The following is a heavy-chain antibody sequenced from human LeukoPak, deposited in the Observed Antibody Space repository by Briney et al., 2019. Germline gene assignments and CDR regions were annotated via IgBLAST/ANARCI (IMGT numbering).Heavy chain of an antibody. CDR3: ASFQQLGPFDY. J-gene: IGHJ4*02. Sequence: GESLKISCKGSGYSFSSYWISWVRQMPGKGLEWMGIIYPTDSDTRYSPSFQGQVTISADKSIRTAYLQWNSLKASDTAMYYCASFQQLGPFDYWGQGTLVTVSS. V-gene: IGHV5-51*01. D-gene: IGHD6-13*01. CDR2: IYPTDSDT. CDR1: GYSFSSYW.